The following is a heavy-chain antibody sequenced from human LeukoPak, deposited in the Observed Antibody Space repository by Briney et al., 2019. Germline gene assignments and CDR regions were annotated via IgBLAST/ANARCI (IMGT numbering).Heavy chain of an antibody. D-gene: IGHD6-19*01. J-gene: IGHJ5*02. CDR3: ARGRVIAVAGTRWFDP. CDR2: INHSGST. V-gene: IGHV4-34*01. CDR1: GGSFSGYY. Sequence: SETLSPTCAVYGGSFSGYYWSWIRQPPGKGMEWIGEINHSGSTNYNPSLKSRVTISVDTSKNQFSLKLSSVTAADTAVYYCARGRVIAVAGTRWFDPGGQGTLVTVSS.